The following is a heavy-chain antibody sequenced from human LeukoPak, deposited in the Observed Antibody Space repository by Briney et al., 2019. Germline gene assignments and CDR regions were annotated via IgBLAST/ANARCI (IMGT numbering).Heavy chain of an antibody. CDR2: IYYSGST. D-gene: IGHD6-19*01. V-gene: IGHV4-39*01. Sequence: KTSETLSLTCTVSGGSISSSSYYWGWIRQPPGKGLEWIGSIYYSGSTYYNPSLKSRVTISVDTSKNQFSLKLSSVTAADTAVYYCARLRGGWYYFDYWGQGTLVTVSS. CDR3: ARLRGGWYYFDY. J-gene: IGHJ4*02. CDR1: GGSISSSSYY.